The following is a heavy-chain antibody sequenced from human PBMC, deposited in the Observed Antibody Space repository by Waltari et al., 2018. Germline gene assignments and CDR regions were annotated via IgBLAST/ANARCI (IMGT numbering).Heavy chain of an antibody. D-gene: IGHD2-21*01. Sequence: QVQLQESGPGLVKASETLSLTCAVSEYSISSNYYWGWIRQPPGRGLEWIGSIYHSGSTYYNPSLKSRVTISVDTSKNQFSLKLSSVTAADTAVYYCARAQIPYGGADLWYFDLWGRGTLVTVSS. V-gene: IGHV4-38-2*01. CDR2: IYHSGST. J-gene: IGHJ2*01. CDR1: EYSISSNYY. CDR3: ARAQIPYGGADLWYFDL.